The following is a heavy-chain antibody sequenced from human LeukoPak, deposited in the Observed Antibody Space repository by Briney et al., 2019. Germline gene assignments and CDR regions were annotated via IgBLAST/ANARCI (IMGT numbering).Heavy chain of an antibody. V-gene: IGHV4-59*08. CDR2: IYYSGST. Sequence: SETLSLTCTVSGGSISPYFWSWIRQPPGKGLEWIGYIYYSGSTNYNPSLKSRVTISVDTSKNHFSLRLSSVTAADTAVYYCARRRGRTFYFDYWGQGTLVTVSS. J-gene: IGHJ4*02. CDR3: ARRRGRTFYFDY. CDR1: GGSISPYF. D-gene: IGHD3-16*01.